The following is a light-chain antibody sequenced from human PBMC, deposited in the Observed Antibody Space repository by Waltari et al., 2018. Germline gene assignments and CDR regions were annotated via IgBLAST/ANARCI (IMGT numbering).Light chain of an antibody. CDR3: QQYVSSPRT. Sequence: IVLTQSPGTLSLSPGERATLSCRASQSVRSNYLAWYQQNPGQAPRLLIYGASSRATGIADRFSGSGSGTDFTLTISRLEPEDFAVYYCQQYVSSPRTFGQGTKVDIK. J-gene: IGKJ1*01. CDR2: GAS. CDR1: QSVRSNY. V-gene: IGKV3-20*01.